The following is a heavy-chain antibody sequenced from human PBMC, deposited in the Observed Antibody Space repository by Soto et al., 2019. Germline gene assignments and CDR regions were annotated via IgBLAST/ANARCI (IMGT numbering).Heavy chain of an antibody. CDR3: ARRDSSSPKRGYNWFDP. J-gene: IGHJ5*02. D-gene: IGHD6-6*01. Sequence: SETLSLTCTVSGGSISSYYWSWIRQPPGKGLEWIGYIYYSGSTNYNPSLKSRVTISVDTSKNQFSLKLSSVTAADTAVYYCARRDSSSPKRGYNWFDPWGQGTLVTVSS. CDR2: IYYSGST. V-gene: IGHV4-59*08. CDR1: GGSISSYY.